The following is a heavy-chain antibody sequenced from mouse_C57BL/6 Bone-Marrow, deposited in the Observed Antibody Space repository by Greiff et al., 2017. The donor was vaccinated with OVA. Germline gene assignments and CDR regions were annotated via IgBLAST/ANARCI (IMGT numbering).Heavy chain of an antibody. J-gene: IGHJ1*03. CDR1: GYTFTSYW. CDR3: AIPSYYYGSSYWYFDV. V-gene: IGHV1-55*01. CDR2: IYPGSGST. Sequence: QVQLKQPGAELVKPGASVKMSCKASGYTFTSYWITWVKQRPGQGLEWIGDIYPGSGSTNYNEKFKSKATLPVDTSSSTAYMQLSSLTSEDSAVYYCAIPSYYYGSSYWYFDVWGTGTTVTVSS. D-gene: IGHD1-1*01.